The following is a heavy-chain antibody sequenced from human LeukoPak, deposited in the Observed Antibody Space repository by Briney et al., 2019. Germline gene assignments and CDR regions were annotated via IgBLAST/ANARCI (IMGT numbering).Heavy chain of an antibody. CDR2: INPNSGGT. V-gene: IGHV1-2*02. CDR3: AREPPYYYDSSGYYYG. J-gene: IGHJ4*02. Sequence: SVKVSCKASGYTFTGYYMHWVRQAPGQGLEWMGWINPNSGGTNYAQKFQGRVTMTRDTSISTAYMELSRLRSDDTAVYYCAREPPYYYDSSGYYYGWGQGTLVTVSS. CDR1: GYTFTGYY. D-gene: IGHD3-22*01.